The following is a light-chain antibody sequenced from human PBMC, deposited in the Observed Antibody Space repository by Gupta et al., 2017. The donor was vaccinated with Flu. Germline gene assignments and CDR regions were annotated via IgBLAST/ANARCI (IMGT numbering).Light chain of an antibody. CDR2: DNS. CDR1: KIGRKS. Sequence: SYVVTQPPSVSVAPGQTARITCGGYKIGRKSVHWYQQQPGQAPVLVVHDNSDRPSGIPERISGSNSGNAATLIINRVEAGDEADYFCQVWDSGSDHVLFGGGTKLTVL. V-gene: IGLV3-21*02. CDR3: QVWDSGSDHVL. J-gene: IGLJ2*01.